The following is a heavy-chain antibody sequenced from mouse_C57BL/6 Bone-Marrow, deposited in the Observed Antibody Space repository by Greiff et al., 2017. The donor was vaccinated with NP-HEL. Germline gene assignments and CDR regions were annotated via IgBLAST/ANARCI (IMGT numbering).Heavy chain of an antibody. Sequence: QVQLQQSGAELVKPGASVKLSCKASGYTFTEYTIHWVTQRSGQGLEWIGWFYPGSGSIKYNEKFKDKATLTADKSSSTVYMGLSRLTSEDSAVYFCARHEKAPTGPLYYFDYWGQGTTLTVSS. CDR3: ARHEKAPTGPLYYFDY. CDR1: GYTFTEYT. D-gene: IGHD4-1*02. CDR2: FYPGSGSI. J-gene: IGHJ2*01. V-gene: IGHV1-62-2*01.